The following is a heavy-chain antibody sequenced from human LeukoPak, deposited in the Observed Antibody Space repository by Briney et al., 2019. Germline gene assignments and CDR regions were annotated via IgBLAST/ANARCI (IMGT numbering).Heavy chain of an antibody. Sequence: PGGSLRLSCAASGFTSSSYAMSWVRQAPGKGLEWVSAISGSGGSTYYADSVKGRFTISRDNSKNTLYLQMNSLRAEDTAVYYCAKLPLQDYRGNWFDPWGQGTLVTVSS. CDR2: ISGSGGST. CDR1: GFTSSSYA. CDR3: AKLPLQDYRGNWFDP. J-gene: IGHJ5*02. V-gene: IGHV3-23*01. D-gene: IGHD4-11*01.